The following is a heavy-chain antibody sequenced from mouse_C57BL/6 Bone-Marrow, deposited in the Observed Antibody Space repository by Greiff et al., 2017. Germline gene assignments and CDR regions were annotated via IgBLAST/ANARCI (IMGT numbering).Heavy chain of an antibody. Sequence: QVQLQQSGAELMKPGASVKLSCKATGYTFTGYWIEWVKQRPGHGLEWIGEILPGSGSTNYNEKFKGKATFTADTSSNTAYMQNSSLTTEDSAISYGARRVYCYAMDYWGQGTSVTVSS. CDR3: ARRVYCYAMDY. CDR1: GYTFTGYW. V-gene: IGHV1-9*01. CDR2: ILPGSGST. J-gene: IGHJ4*01.